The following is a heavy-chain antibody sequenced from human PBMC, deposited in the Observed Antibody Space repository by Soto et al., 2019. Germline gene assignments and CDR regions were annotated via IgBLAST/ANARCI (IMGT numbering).Heavy chain of an antibody. D-gene: IGHD1-26*01. V-gene: IGHV3-74*01. J-gene: IGHJ4*02. CDR2: INSDGSIT. Sequence: PGGSLRLSCAASGFTFSGYWMHWVRQVPGKGLVWVSRINSDGSITGYADSVKGRFTISRENAKNTLYLQMSNLRVEDTAVYFRVRVGATTWHWGQGTLVTVSS. CDR3: VRVGATTWH. CDR1: GFTFSGYW.